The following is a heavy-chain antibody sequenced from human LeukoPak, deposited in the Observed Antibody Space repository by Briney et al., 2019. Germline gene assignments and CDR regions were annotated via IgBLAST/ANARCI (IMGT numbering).Heavy chain of an antibody. CDR3: ARNNGMDV. V-gene: IGHV3-7*03. CDR2: VNRDGSET. Sequence: GRSLRLPCAASGFTFSSYGMTWVRQVPGRGPEWVANVNRDGSETYYLDSVKGRFTISKDNAKNSLYLQMNSLRAEDTALYHCARNNGMDVWGQGTTVIVSS. CDR1: GFTFSSYG. J-gene: IGHJ6*02.